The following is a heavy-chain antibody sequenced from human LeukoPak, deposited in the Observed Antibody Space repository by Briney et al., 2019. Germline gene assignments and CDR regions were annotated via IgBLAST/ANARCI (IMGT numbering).Heavy chain of an antibody. D-gene: IGHD5-18*01. CDR3: ANRVGYSYGA. Sequence: GGSLRLSCAASAFTFSSYAMSWVRQAPGKGLEWVSAIGATSAGTYYADSVKGRFTISRDNSKNTLYLQMNSLRAEDTAVYYCANRVGYSYGAWGQGTLVTVSS. CDR2: IGATSAGT. CDR1: AFTFSSYA. V-gene: IGHV3-23*01. J-gene: IGHJ5*02.